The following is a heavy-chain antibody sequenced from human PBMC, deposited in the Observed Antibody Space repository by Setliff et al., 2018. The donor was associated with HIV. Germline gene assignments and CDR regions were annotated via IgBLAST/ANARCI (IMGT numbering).Heavy chain of an antibody. V-gene: IGHV4-34*01. Sequence: KSSETLSLTCAVYGGSFSGYYWSWIRQPPGKGLEWIGEINHSGSTNYNPSLKSRVTISVDTSKNQYSLKLSSVTAADTAVYYCARLAASIAARRRFDYWGQGTLVTVSS. CDR2: INHSGST. CDR1: GGSFSGYY. CDR3: ARLAASIAARRRFDY. J-gene: IGHJ4*02. D-gene: IGHD6-6*01.